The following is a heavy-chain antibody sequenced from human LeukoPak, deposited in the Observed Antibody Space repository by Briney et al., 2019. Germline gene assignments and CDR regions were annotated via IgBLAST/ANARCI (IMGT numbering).Heavy chain of an antibody. J-gene: IGHJ5*02. D-gene: IGHD3-10*01. CDR2: INPNSGGT. Sequence: ASVRVSCKASKCTFTDCYRHWLRQAPGQGLEWMGWINPNSGGTNYAQKFQGRVTMTRDTSISTAYMELSRLRSDDTALYYCATSGNYGKNWFDPWGQGTLVTVSS. V-gene: IGHV1-2*02. CDR3: ATSGNYGKNWFDP. CDR1: KCTFTDCY.